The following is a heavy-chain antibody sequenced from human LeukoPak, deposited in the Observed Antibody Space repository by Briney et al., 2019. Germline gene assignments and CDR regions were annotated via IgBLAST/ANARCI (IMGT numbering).Heavy chain of an antibody. D-gene: IGHD3-22*01. CDR2: IYSGGST. J-gene: IGHJ4*02. CDR3: ARIANYYDSSGYYDY. CDR1: GFTVTRNY. V-gene: IGHV3-66*01. Sequence: PGGSLKLSCVAAGFTVTRNYMSWVRQAPAKGLECVSVIYSGGSTFYADSVKGRFTVSRDTSKNTLYLQMNSLRAEDTAVYYCARIANYYDSSGYYDYWGQGTLVTVSS.